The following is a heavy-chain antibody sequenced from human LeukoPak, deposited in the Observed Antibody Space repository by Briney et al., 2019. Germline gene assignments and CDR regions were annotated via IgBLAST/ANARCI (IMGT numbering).Heavy chain of an antibody. J-gene: IGHJ6*03. CDR3: AREVADYGGYYYYHYMDV. CDR2: IHISGST. Sequence: SETLSLTCTVSGGSISSDDGSWIRQPAGKGLEGSGRIHISGSTNYNPSLKSRGTMSADTSKNQCSLQLSSVTAADTAMYSCAREVADYGGYYYYHYMDVWGKGTTVTISS. V-gene: IGHV4-4*07. D-gene: IGHD4-23*01. CDR1: GGSISSDD.